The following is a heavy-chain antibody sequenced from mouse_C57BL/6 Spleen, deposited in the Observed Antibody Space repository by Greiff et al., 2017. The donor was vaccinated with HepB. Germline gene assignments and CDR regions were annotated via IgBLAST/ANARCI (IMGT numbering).Heavy chain of an antibody. CDR3: ARPGRYYAMDY. V-gene: IGHV5-17*01. Sequence: DVKLVESGGGLVKPGGSLKLSCAASGFTFSDYGMHWVRQAPEKGLEWVAYISSGSSTIYYADTVKGRFTISRDNAKNTLFLQMTSLRSEDTAMYYCARPGRYYAMDYWGQGTSVTVSS. CDR2: ISSGSSTI. J-gene: IGHJ4*01. CDR1: GFTFSDYG. D-gene: IGHD4-1*01.